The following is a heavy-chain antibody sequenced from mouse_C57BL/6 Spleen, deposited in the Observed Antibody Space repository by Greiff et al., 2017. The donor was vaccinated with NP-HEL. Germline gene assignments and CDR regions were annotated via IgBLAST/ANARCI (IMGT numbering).Heavy chain of an antibody. CDR3: AREDYDYHFDY. CDR2: INPSTGGT. D-gene: IGHD2-4*01. V-gene: IGHV1-42*01. CDR1: GYSFTGYY. Sequence: EVQLQQSGPELVKPGASVKISCKASGYSFTGYYMNWVKQSPEKSLEWIGEINPSTGGTTYNQKFKAKATLTVDKSSSTAYMQLKSLTSEDSAVYYCAREDYDYHFDYWGQGTTLTVSS. J-gene: IGHJ2*01.